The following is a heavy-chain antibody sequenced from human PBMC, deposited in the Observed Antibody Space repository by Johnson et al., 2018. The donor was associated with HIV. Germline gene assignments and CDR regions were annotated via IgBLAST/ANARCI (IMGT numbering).Heavy chain of an antibody. J-gene: IGHJ3*01. CDR1: GFTFSRNA. CDR2: ISFDGTNK. V-gene: IGHV3-30-3*01. CDR3: VRGSLTDDSFAD. Sequence: QVQLVESGGGVVRPGGSLRLSCAASGFTFSRNAMHWVRQAPGKGLEWVAVISFDGTNKHYGDSVRGRFTVSRDNSKNTLSLQMNSLTTEDTAIYYCVRGSLTDDSFADWGQGTMVLVSS. D-gene: IGHD2-8*01.